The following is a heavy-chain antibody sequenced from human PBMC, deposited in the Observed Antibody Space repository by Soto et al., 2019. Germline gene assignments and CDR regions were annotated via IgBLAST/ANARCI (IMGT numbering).Heavy chain of an antibody. J-gene: IGHJ5*02. V-gene: IGHV3-13*01. CDR3: ARGRSFSYDSTPPPMFDP. CDR2: IGTLSDT. CDR1: GFAFSTFD. Sequence: GGSLRLSCAGSGFAFSTFDIHWVRQAPGEGLEWVSGIGTLSDTFYAASVQGRFTISRQNAKNSVYLQMNSLRAGDTAFYYCARGRSFSYDSTPPPMFDPWGQGTLVTVSS. D-gene: IGHD3-10*01.